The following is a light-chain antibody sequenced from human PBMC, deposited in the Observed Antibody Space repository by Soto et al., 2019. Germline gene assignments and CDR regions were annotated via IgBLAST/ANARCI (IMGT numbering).Light chain of an antibody. Sequence: DIQMTQSPSTLSAFVGDRVTITCRASQSISSWLAWYQQKPGKAPKLLIYKASNLESGVPSRFSGSGSGTEFTLTISSLQPDDFATYYCQQYNSYPWTFVQGTKVEIK. CDR2: KAS. CDR3: QQYNSYPWT. V-gene: IGKV1-5*03. CDR1: QSISSW. J-gene: IGKJ1*01.